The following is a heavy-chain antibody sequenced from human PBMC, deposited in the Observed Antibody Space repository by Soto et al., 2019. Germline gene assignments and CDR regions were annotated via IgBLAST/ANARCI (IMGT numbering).Heavy chain of an antibody. J-gene: IGHJ4*02. CDR3: AKVPITMVRGVRGSFDY. CDR2: ISCSGGST. Sequence: EVQLLESGGGLVQPGGSLRLSCAASGFTFSSYAMSWVRQAPGKGLEWVSAISCSGGSTYYADSVKGRFTISRDNSKNTLYLQMNSLRAEDTAVYYCAKVPITMVRGVRGSFDYWCQGTLVTVSS. D-gene: IGHD3-10*01. V-gene: IGHV3-23*01. CDR1: GFTFSSYA.